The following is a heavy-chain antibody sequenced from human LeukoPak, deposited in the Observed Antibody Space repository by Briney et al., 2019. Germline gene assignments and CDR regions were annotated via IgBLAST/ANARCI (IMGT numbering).Heavy chain of an antibody. D-gene: IGHD1-26*01. Sequence: GASVKVSCKASGYTFTGYYMHWVRQAPGQGLEWMGWINPNSGGTNYAQKFQGRVTMTRDTSISTAYMELSRLRSDDTAVYYCARDTGIVRATTADEFDYWGQGTLVTVSS. CDR2: INPNSGGT. CDR3: ARDTGIVRATTADEFDY. J-gene: IGHJ4*02. V-gene: IGHV1-2*02. CDR1: GYTFTGYY.